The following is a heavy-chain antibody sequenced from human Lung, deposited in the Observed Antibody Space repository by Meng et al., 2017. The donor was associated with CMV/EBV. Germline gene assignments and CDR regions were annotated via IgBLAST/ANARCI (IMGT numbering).Heavy chain of an antibody. D-gene: IGHD5-24*01. CDR1: GYTFTGYY. Sequence: VSCKASGYTFTGYYMHWVRQAPGQGLEWMGWINPNSGGTNYAQKFQGRVTMTRDTSISTAYMELSRLRSDDTAVYYCARGSFRDGYNRPLGYWGQGTLVTVSS. J-gene: IGHJ4*02. CDR3: ARGSFRDGYNRPLGY. V-gene: IGHV1-2*02. CDR2: INPNSGGT.